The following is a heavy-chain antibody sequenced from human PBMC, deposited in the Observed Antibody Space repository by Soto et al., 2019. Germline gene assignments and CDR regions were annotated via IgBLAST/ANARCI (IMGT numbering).Heavy chain of an antibody. D-gene: IGHD6-6*01. J-gene: IGHJ4*02. Sequence: GGSLRLSCAASGFTFSSYGMHWVRQAPGKGLEWVAVIWYGGSNKYYADSVKGRFTISRDNSKNTLYLQMNSLRADDTAVYYCAKSLKTYTSSPVDYWGQGTLVTVSS. CDR3: AKSLKTYTSSPVDY. CDR1: GFTFSSYG. CDR2: IWYGGSNK. V-gene: IGHV3-33*06.